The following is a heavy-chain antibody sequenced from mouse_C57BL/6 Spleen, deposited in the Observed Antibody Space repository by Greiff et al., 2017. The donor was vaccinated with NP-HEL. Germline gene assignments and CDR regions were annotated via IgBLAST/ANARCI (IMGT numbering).Heavy chain of an antibody. V-gene: IGHV5-9-1*02. Sequence: EVQVVESGEGLVKPGGSLKLSCAASGFTFSSYAMSWVRQTPEKRLEWVAYISSGGDYIYYADTVKGRFTISRDNARNTLYLQMSSLKSEDTAMYYCTRDRLGQAMDYWGQGTSVTVSS. CDR1: GFTFSSYA. D-gene: IGHD4-1*01. CDR2: ISSGGDYI. CDR3: TRDRLGQAMDY. J-gene: IGHJ4*01.